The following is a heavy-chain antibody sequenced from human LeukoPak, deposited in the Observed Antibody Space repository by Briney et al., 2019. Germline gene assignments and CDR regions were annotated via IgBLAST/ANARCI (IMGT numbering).Heavy chain of an antibody. CDR3: AIRLSISEY. CDR1: GFPFSSYG. J-gene: IGHJ4*02. V-gene: IGHV3-23*01. D-gene: IGHD3-3*02. CDR2: ISGSGGST. Sequence: PGGTLRLSCAASGFPFSSYGMSWVRQAPGKGLEWVSAISGSGGSTYYADSVKGRFTISRDNSKNTLYLQMNSLRAEDTAVYYCAIRLSISEYWGQGTLVTVSS.